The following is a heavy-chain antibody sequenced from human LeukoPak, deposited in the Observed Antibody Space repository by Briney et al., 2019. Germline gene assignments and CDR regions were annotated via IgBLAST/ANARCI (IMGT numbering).Heavy chain of an antibody. CDR3: ASSRGYSYGFDY. CDR2: IYYSGGT. J-gene: IGHJ4*02. CDR1: GGSISSYY. D-gene: IGHD5-18*01. Sequence: SETLSLTCTVSGGSISSYYWSWIRQPPGKGLEWIGYIYYSGGTNYNPTLKSRVTISVATSKNQFSLKLSSVTAADMGVYCCASSRGYSYGFDYWGQGTLVTVSS. V-gene: IGHV4-59*01.